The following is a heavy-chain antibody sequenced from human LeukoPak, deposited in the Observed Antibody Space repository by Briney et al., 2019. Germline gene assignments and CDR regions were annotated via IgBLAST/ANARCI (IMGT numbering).Heavy chain of an antibody. CDR1: GFTFSSYG. Sequence: GGPLRLSCAASGFTFSSYGMHWVRQAPGKGLEWVAVISYDGSNKYYADSVKGRFTISRDNSKNTLYLQMNSLRAEDTAVYYCAKDRDDILATYYFDYWGQGTLVTVSS. V-gene: IGHV3-30*18. CDR2: ISYDGSNK. D-gene: IGHD3-9*01. J-gene: IGHJ4*02. CDR3: AKDRDDILATYYFDY.